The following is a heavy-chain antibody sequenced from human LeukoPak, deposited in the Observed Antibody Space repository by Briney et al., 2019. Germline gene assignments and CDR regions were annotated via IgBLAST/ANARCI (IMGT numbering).Heavy chain of an antibody. J-gene: IGHJ6*02. CDR2: ISSSSSTI. V-gene: IGHV3-48*01. D-gene: IGHD2-15*01. CDR3: AKGLNPVVPVTGGYYYAMDV. CDR1: GFTCSSYS. Sequence: GGSLRLSCAASGFTCSSYSMNWVRQAPGKGLEWGSYISSSSSTIYDADSVKGRFTISRDNSKNTLYLQMNSLRADDTAVYYCAKGLNPVVPVTGGYYYAMDVWGQGTTVTVSS.